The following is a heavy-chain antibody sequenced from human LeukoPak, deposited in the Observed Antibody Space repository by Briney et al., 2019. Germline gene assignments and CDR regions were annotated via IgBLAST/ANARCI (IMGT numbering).Heavy chain of an antibody. J-gene: IGHJ4*02. CDR2: IIPIFGTA. V-gene: IGHV1-69*13. D-gene: IGHD2-2*01. CDR3: ARGSGYCSSTSCYPRLFGSLDY. Sequence: ASVKVSCKASGGTFSSYAISWVRQAPGQGLEWMGGIIPIFGTANYAQKFQGRVTITADESTSTAYMELSSLRPEDTAVYYCARGSGYCSSTSCYPRLFGSLDYWGQGTLVTVSS. CDR1: GGTFSSYA.